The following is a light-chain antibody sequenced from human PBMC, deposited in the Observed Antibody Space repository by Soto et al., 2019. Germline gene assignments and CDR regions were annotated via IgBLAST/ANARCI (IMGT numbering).Light chain of an antibody. CDR3: QQYISSPRT. CDR2: GAS. CDR1: QSVSSNY. V-gene: IGKV3-20*01. J-gene: IGKJ1*01. Sequence: EIVLTQSPGTLSLTPEERATLSCRASQSVSSNYLAWYQQKPGQAPRLLIYGASSRATGIPDRFSGSGSGTDFTLTISRLEPEDFAVYYCQQYISSPRTFGQGTNVDI.